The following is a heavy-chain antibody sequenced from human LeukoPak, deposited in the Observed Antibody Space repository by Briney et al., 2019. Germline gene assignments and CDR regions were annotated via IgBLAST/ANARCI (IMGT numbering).Heavy chain of an antibody. CDR3: RDASYRGDY. V-gene: IGHV4-34*01. CDR1: GGSFSGYY. CDR2: INHSGST. J-gene: IGHJ4*02. Sequence: SETLSLTCAVYGGSFSGYYWSWIRQPPGKGLEWIGEINHSGSTNYNPSLKSRVTISVDTSKNQFSLKLSSVTAADTAVYYCRDASYRGDYCGQGTLVTVSS. D-gene: IGHD2-2*01.